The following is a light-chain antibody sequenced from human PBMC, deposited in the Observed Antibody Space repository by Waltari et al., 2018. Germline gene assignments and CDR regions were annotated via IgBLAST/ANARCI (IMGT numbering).Light chain of an antibody. CDR3: QELKAYPPA. CDR2: AAS. Sequence: DIPLTQYPSFLSASVGDRVTITCRASRDVSNYIAWYQQRPGEAPKPLVFAASTLQSGVPSRFSGSGSGTEFTLTINSLQPEDFATYYCQELKAYPPAFCQGTKLEIE. CDR1: RDVSNY. J-gene: IGKJ2*01. V-gene: IGKV1-9*01.